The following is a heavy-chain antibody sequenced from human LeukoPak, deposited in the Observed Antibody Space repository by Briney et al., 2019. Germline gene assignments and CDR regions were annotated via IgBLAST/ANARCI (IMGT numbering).Heavy chain of an antibody. V-gene: IGHV3-23*01. Sequence: HPGGSLRLSCAASGFTFSSYAMSWVRQAPGKGLEWVSAISGSGGSIFYADSVKGRFTISRDNSKNTLYLQMNSLRAEDTAVYYCAKPYDSSGYYLTDYWGQGTLVTVSS. D-gene: IGHD3-22*01. CDR1: GFTFSSYA. CDR2: ISGSGGSI. CDR3: AKPYDSSGYYLTDY. J-gene: IGHJ4*02.